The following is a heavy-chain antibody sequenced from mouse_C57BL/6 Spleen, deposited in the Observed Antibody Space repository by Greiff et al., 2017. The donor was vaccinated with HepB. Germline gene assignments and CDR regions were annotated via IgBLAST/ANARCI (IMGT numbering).Heavy chain of an antibody. CDR1: GFTFTDYY. V-gene: IGHV7-3*01. CDR3: ARSHYGSSYGFAWFAY. CDR2: IRNKANGYTT. D-gene: IGHD1-1*01. Sequence: DVKLVESGGGLVQPGGSLSLSCAASGFTFTDYYMSWVRQPPGKALEWLGFIRNKANGYTTEYSASVKGRFTISRDNSQSILYLQMNALRAEDSATYYCARSHYGSSYGFAWFAYWGQGTLVTVSA. J-gene: IGHJ3*01.